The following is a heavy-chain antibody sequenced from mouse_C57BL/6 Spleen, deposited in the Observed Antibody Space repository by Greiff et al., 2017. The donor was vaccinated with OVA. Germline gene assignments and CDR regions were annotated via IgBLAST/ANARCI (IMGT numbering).Heavy chain of an antibody. J-gene: IGHJ2*01. V-gene: IGHV3-6*01. Sequence: DVKLQESGPGLVKPSQSLSLTCSVTGYSITSGYYWNWIRQFPGNKLEWMGYISYDGSNNYNTSLKNRISITRDTSKNQFFLKLNSVTTEDTATYYCARDRDITTGFNYWGQGTTLTVSS. CDR1: GYSITSGYY. D-gene: IGHD1-1*01. CDR2: ISYDGSN. CDR3: ARDRDITTGFNY.